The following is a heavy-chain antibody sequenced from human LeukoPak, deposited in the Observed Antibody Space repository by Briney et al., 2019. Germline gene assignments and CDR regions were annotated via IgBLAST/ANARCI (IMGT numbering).Heavy chain of an antibody. Sequence: GGSLRLSCAASGFTFSNAWMSWVRQAPGKGLEWVGRIKRKTDGGTTDYAAPVKGGFTISRDNSKNTLYLQMNSLRAEDTAVYYCARDSSSPAALGLDAFDIWGQGTMVTVSS. CDR3: ARDSSSPAALGLDAFDI. CDR1: GFTFSNAW. D-gene: IGHD2-2*01. J-gene: IGHJ3*02. V-gene: IGHV3-15*01. CDR2: IKRKTDGGTT.